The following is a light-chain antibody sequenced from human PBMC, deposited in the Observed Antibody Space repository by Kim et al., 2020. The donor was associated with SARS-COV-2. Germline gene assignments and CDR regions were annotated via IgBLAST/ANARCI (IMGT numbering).Light chain of an antibody. CDR3: SSYTSSSNV. J-gene: IGLJ1*01. V-gene: IGLV2-14*01. CDR2: EVS. CDR1: SSDVGGYNY. Sequence: QSALTQPASVSGSPGQSITISCTGTSSDVGGYNYVSWYQQHPGKAPKLMIYEVSKRPSGVSNRFSGSKSGNTASLTIPGLQAEDEADYYCSSYTSSSNVFGTGTKVTVL.